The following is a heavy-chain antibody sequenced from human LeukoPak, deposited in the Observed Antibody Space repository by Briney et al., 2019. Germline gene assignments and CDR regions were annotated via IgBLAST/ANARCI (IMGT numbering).Heavy chain of an antibody. J-gene: IGHJ6*03. CDR3: ARVYEDSRYYYYMDV. Sequence: ASVKVSCETSGYSFTNYGITWVRQAPGQGLEWMGWISGYNSKPFYAQNFQGRVTMTTDTSTSTVYMEVRSLRSDDTAVYYCARVYEDSRYYYYMDVWGKGTTVTISS. V-gene: IGHV1-18*01. D-gene: IGHD6-6*01. CDR2: ISGYNSKP. CDR1: GYSFTNYG.